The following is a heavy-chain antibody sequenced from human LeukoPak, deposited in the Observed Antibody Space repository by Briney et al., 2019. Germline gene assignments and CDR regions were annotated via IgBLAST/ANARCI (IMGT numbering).Heavy chain of an antibody. D-gene: IGHD3-16*01. V-gene: IGHV3-66*02. J-gene: IGHJ3*02. CDR2: IYSGGST. CDR1: GFTVSSNY. Sequence: GGSLRLSCAASGFTVSSNYMSWVRQAPGKGLEWVSVIYSGGSTYYADSVEGRFTISRDNSKNTLYLQMNSLRAEDTAVYYCARDLGPPDDAFDIWGQGTMVTVSS. CDR3: ARDLGPPDDAFDI.